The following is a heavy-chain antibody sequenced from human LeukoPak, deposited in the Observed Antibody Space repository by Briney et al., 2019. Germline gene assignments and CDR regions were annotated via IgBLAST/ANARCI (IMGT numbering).Heavy chain of an antibody. Sequence: GSLRLSCAASGFTFSNYPMSYVRQAPGKGLEWVSTVGISGSDTYYADSVKGRFTISRDNSKNTLFLQMNSLGVEDTAVYYCAKDLRGLILRYFDSWGQGILATVSS. D-gene: IGHD3-16*01. CDR2: VGISGSDT. J-gene: IGHJ4*02. CDR3: AKDLRGLILRYFDS. CDR1: GFTFSNYP. V-gene: IGHV3-23*01.